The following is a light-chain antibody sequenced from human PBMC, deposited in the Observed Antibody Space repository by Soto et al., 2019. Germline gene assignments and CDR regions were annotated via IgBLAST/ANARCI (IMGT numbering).Light chain of an antibody. Sequence: EIVLTQSPATLSLSPGERATLSYRASQSVSNYLAWYQQKPGQAPRLLLYDASNRATGIPARFSGSGSGTDFTLTTSSLEPEDFAVYYCQQRSNWPLTFGGGTKVDIK. J-gene: IGKJ4*01. V-gene: IGKV3-11*01. CDR3: QQRSNWPLT. CDR2: DAS. CDR1: QSVSNY.